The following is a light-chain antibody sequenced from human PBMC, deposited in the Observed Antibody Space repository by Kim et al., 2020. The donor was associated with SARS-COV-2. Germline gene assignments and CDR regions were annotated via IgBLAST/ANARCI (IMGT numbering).Light chain of an antibody. CDR2: GNS. CDR3: QSYDSSLSGAV. V-gene: IGLV1-40*01. Sequence: QSVLTQPPSVSGAPGQRVTISCTGSSSNIGAGYDVHWYQQLPGKAPKLLVYGNSNRPSGVPDRFSGSKSATSASLAITGLQAGDEADYYCQSYDSSLSGAVFGGGTKVTVL. J-gene: IGLJ2*01. CDR1: SSNIGAGYD.